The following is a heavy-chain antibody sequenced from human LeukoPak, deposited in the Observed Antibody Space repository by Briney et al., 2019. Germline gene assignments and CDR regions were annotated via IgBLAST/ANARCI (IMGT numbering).Heavy chain of an antibody. J-gene: IGHJ4*02. Sequence: ASVKVSCKASGYTFTSYGFSWVRQAPGQGLEWMGWISPYNGNTSSAQELQGRLTMTTDTSTSTAYMELRSLRSDDTAVYYCARDQMAVAGPFDYWGQGTLVTVSS. CDR3: ARDQMAVAGPFDY. CDR2: ISPYNGNT. D-gene: IGHD6-19*01. V-gene: IGHV1-18*01. CDR1: GYTFTSYG.